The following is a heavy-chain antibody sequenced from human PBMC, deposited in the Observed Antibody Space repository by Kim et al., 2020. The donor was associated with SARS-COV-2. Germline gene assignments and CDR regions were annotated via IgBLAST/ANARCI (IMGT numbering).Heavy chain of an antibody. Sequence: GGSLRLSCAASGFTFSSYSMNWVRQAPGKGLEWVSSISSSSSYIYYADSVKGRFTISRDNAKNSLYLQMNSLRAEDTAVYYCARDRGGLLTYGMDVWGQGTTVTVSS. D-gene: IGHD3-9*01. J-gene: IGHJ6*02. CDR3: ARDRGGLLTYGMDV. V-gene: IGHV3-21*01. CDR1: GFTFSSYS. CDR2: ISSSSSYI.